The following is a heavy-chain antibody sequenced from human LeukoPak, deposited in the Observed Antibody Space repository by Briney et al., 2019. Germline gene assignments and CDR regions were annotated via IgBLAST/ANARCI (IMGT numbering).Heavy chain of an antibody. CDR3: ARGVPLVGYSYGYQDY. CDR2: INPSGGST. Sequence: GASVKVSCRASGYTFTSYYMHWVRQAPGQGLEWMGIINPSGGSTSYAQKFQGRVTMTRDMSTSTVYMELSSLRSEDTAVYYCARGVPLVGYSYGYQDYWGQGTLVTVSS. D-gene: IGHD5-18*01. J-gene: IGHJ4*02. CDR1: GYTFTSYY. V-gene: IGHV1-46*01.